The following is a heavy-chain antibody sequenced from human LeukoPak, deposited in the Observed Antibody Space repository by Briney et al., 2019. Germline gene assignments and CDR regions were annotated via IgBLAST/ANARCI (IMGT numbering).Heavy chain of an antibody. J-gene: IGHJ4*02. V-gene: IGHV3-30*04. CDR2: ISYDGSNK. CDR3: ARGYYYDSSGYYYSTALFDY. Sequence: GGSLRLSCVTSGFTFSSYAMHWVRQAPGKGLEWVAVISYDGSNKYYADSVKGRFTISRDNSKNTLCLQMNSLRAEDTAVYYCARGYYYDSSGYYYSTALFDYWGQGTLVTVSS. D-gene: IGHD3-22*01. CDR1: GFTFSSYA.